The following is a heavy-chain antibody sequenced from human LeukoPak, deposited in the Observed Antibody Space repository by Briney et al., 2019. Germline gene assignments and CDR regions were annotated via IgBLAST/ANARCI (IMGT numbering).Heavy chain of an antibody. CDR2: ISSSSSYI. CDR1: GCTFSSYS. CDR3: AREDPSGYSYYLGDY. J-gene: IGHJ4*02. D-gene: IGHD5-18*01. Sequence: SGGSLRLSCAASGCTFSSYSMNWVRQAPGKGLEWVSSISSSSSYIYYADSVKGRFTISRDNAKNSLYLQMNSLRAEDTAVYYCAREDPSGYSYYLGDYWGQGTLVTVSS. V-gene: IGHV3-21*01.